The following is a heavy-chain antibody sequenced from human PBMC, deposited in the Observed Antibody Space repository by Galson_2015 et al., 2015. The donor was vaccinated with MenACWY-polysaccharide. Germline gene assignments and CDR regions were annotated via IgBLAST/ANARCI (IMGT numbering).Heavy chain of an antibody. D-gene: IGHD1-1*01. CDR2: IHATGST. CDR3: ARRSLDNWYFDL. V-gene: IGHV4-4*07. J-gene: IGHJ2*01. CDR1: HASITSSY. Sequence: SETLSLTCTVSHASITSSYWSWIRQSADKGLEYLGRIHATGSTAYNPSFRSRAAMSVDLPRNQLSLRLVSVTASDTAIYYCARRSLDNWYFDLWGRGTLVIVSS.